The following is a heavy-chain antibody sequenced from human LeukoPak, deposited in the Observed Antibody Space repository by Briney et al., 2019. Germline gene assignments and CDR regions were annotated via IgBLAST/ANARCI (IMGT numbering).Heavy chain of an antibody. Sequence: GGSLRLSCAASGFTFSDYTMNWVRQAPGKGPEWVSSISGSSSYIYYADSVKGRFTISRDKAENSLYLQMNSLRAEDTAVYYCARDLKYCSGATCYSPFDYWGQGILVTVSS. CDR1: GFTFSDYT. D-gene: IGHD2-15*01. CDR2: ISGSSSYI. V-gene: IGHV3-21*01. J-gene: IGHJ4*02. CDR3: ARDLKYCSGATCYSPFDY.